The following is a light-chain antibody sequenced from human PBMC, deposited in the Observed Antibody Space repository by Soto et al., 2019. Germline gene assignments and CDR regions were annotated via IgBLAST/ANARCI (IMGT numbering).Light chain of an antibody. CDR1: QSVSSY. CDR3: QQSYSSTWT. J-gene: IGKJ1*01. Sequence: EIVLTQSPATLSLSPGERATLSCRASQSVSSYLAWYQQKPGQAPRLLIYDASNRATGIPARFSGSGSETDFTLTISSLQPEDFATYSCQQSYSSTWTFGQGTKVEIK. V-gene: IGKV3-11*01. CDR2: DAS.